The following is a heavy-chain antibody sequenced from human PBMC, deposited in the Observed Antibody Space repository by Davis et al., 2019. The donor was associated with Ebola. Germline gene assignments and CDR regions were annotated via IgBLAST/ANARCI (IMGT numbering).Heavy chain of an antibody. CDR1: GFTFGDYA. CDR2: ISWNSDSI. CDR3: TKVYYDILSGFYPYFDS. D-gene: IGHD3-9*01. J-gene: IGHJ4*02. V-gene: IGHV3-9*01. Sequence: SLKISCAGSGFTFGDYAMHWVRQAPGKGLEWVSGISWNSDSIVYADSVKGRFTISRDNAKKSLYLQINTLRPEDTALYFCTKVYYDILSGFYPYFDSWGQGTQVTVSS.